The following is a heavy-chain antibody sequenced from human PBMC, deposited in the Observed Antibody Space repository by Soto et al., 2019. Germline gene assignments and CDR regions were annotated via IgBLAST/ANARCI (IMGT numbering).Heavy chain of an antibody. CDR2: IKSKGDGETT. Sequence: GGSLRLSCAASSFPFSYAWMNWIRQAPGKGLEWVGRIKSKGDGETTEYAAPVKGRFTISRDDSKNTMYLQMNSLKTEDTALYFCTTAHTLVYYYYGVDVWGQGTTVTVSS. J-gene: IGHJ6*02. CDR3: TTAHTLVYYYYGVDV. V-gene: IGHV3-15*07. D-gene: IGHD6-6*01. CDR1: SFPFSYAW.